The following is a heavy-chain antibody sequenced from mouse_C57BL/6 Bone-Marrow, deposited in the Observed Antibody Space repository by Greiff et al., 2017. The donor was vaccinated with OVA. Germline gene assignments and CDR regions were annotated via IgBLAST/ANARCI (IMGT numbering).Heavy chain of an antibody. Sequence: QVQLQQPGAELVKPGASVKLSCKASGYTFTSYWMHWVKQRPGQGLEWIGMIHPNSGSTNYNEKFKSKATLTVDKSSSTAYMQLSSLTSEDSAVYYCASGLLRSFYFDYWGQGTTLTVSS. J-gene: IGHJ2*01. D-gene: IGHD1-1*01. V-gene: IGHV1-64*01. CDR3: ASGLLRSFYFDY. CDR1: GYTFTSYW. CDR2: IHPNSGST.